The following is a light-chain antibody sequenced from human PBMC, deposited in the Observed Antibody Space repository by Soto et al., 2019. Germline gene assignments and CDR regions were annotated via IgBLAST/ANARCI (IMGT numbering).Light chain of an antibody. CDR3: SSYAGSNNL. Sequence: QSALTQPASMSGSPGQSITISCTGTNSEIGNYNLVSWYQQHPGKAPKLILYEGSQRPSGVPDRFSGSKSGNTASLTVSGLQAEDEADYYCSSYAGSNNLFGGGTKLTVL. V-gene: IGLV2-14*02. J-gene: IGLJ2*01. CDR1: NSEIGNYNL. CDR2: EGS.